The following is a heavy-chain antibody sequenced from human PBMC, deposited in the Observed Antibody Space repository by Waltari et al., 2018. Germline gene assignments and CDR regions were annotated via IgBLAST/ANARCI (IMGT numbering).Heavy chain of an antibody. D-gene: IGHD3-16*01. CDR3: AGGTGYYYYYYMDV. J-gene: IGHJ6*03. Sequence: QVQLQESGPGLVKPSETLSLTCTVSGGSISSYYWSWIRQPPGKGLEWIGYIYYSGSTNYNPSLKSRVTISVDTSKNQFSLKLSSVTAEDTAVYYCAGGTGYYYYYYMDVWGKGTTVTVSS. V-gene: IGHV4-59*01. CDR2: IYYSGST. CDR1: GGSISSYY.